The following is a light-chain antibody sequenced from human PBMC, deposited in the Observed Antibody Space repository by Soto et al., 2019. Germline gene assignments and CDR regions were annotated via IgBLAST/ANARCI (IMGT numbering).Light chain of an antibody. V-gene: IGLV2-14*03. J-gene: IGLJ1*01. CDR2: DVS. Sequence: QYVLTQPASVSGSRGQSITISCTGTSSDVGAYNLVSWYQQHPGKLPKLMIFDVSRRPSGVSDRFSGSKSGNTASLPISGLQAEDEGDYYCSSSTSSSTHVFGSGTKAPS. CDR3: SSSTSSSTHV. CDR1: SSDVGAYNL.